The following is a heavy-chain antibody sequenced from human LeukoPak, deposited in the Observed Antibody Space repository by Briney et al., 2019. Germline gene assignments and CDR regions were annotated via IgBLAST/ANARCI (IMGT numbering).Heavy chain of an antibody. CDR2: ISDSGHTK. CDR1: GFTLSPYA. V-gene: IGHV3-48*02. CDR3: ARKELEGSWFDP. J-gene: IGHJ5*02. Sequence: TGGSLRLSCAASGFTLSPYAMNWVRQAPGEGLEWIAFISDSGHTKYNADSVKGRFTISRDNAKNSVFLQMNSLRDEDTAVYYCARKELEGSWFDPWGQGTLVTVTS. D-gene: IGHD3-3*01.